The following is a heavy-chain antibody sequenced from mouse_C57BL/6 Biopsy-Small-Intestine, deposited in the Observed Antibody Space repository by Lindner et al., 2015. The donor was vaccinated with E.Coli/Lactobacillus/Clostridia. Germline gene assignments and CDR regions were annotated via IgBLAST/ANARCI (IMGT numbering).Heavy chain of an antibody. CDR1: GYTFTDYY. Sequence: VQLXESGPELVKPGASVKMSCKASGYTFTDYYMNWVKQSHGKSLEWIGRVNPNNGGTNYNQKFKGKATLTVDKSLSTAYMQLNSLTSEDSAVYFCATTARNVWGAGTTVTVSS. CDR2: VNPNNGGT. D-gene: IGHD1-2*01. J-gene: IGHJ1*01. V-gene: IGHV1-19*01. CDR3: ATTARNV.